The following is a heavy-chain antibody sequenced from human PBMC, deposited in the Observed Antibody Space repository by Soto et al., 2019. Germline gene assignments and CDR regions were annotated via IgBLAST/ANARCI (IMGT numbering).Heavy chain of an antibody. CDR1: GGSFSDAY. CDR3: AAVGLPDSYHNSLDV. D-gene: IGHD2-15*01. V-gene: IGHV4-34*02. CDR2: ITHGGGT. Sequence: QVQLQQWGAGLLKSSETLSLTCAVYGGSFSDAYWTWIRQSPGKGLEWLGEITHGGGTKYNPSLKSRDVISADTSKNQFSLKLTSVTAADAATYYCAAVGLPDSYHNSLDVWGQGTTVTVSS. J-gene: IGHJ6*02.